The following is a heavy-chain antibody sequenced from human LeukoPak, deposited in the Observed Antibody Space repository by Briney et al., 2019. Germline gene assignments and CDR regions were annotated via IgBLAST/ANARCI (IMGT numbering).Heavy chain of an antibody. CDR2: ISAYNGNT. Sequence: ASVKVSCKASGYTFTSYGISWVRQAPGQGLEWMRWISAYNGNTNYAQKLQGRVTMTTDTSTSTAYMELRSLRSDDTAVYYCARGQSIAAAGTVDYWGQGTLVTVSS. CDR1: GYTFTSYG. CDR3: ARGQSIAAAGTVDY. J-gene: IGHJ4*02. V-gene: IGHV1-18*01. D-gene: IGHD6-13*01.